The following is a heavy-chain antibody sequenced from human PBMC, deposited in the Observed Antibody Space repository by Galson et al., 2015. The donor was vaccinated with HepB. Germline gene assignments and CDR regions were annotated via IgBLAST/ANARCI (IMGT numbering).Heavy chain of an antibody. Sequence: SLRLSCAASGFTFSSYSMNWVRQAPGKGLEWVSSISSSSSYIYYADSVKGRFTISRDNAKNSLYLQMNSLRAEDTAVYYCARGYGSGSRYYGMDVWGQGTTVTVPS. D-gene: IGHD3-10*01. V-gene: IGHV3-21*01. J-gene: IGHJ6*02. CDR1: GFTFSSYS. CDR3: ARGYGSGSRYYGMDV. CDR2: ISSSSSYI.